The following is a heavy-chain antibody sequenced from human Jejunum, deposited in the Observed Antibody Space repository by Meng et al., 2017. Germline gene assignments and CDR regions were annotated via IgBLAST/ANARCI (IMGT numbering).Heavy chain of an antibody. J-gene: IGHJ4*02. D-gene: IGHD6-19*01. Sequence: SETLSLTCTVSGDSVSSSYYWSWIRQSPGKGLELIGYIYYSGSTNYNPSLKSRVTISVDTTKNQFSLKLNSVTAADTAVYYCARMVGSGPFDYWGQGTLVTVSS. V-gene: IGHV4-61*01. CDR3: ARMVGSGPFDY. CDR1: GDSVSSSYY. CDR2: IYYSGST.